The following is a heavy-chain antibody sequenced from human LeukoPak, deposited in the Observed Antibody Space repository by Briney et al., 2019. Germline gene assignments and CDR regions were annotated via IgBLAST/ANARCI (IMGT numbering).Heavy chain of an antibody. CDR2: ISTSSRYI. V-gene: IGHV3-21*01. J-gene: IGHJ5*02. Sequence: SGGSLRLSCAASGFTFSSFDMNWVRQAPGKGLEWVSSISTSSRYIYYRDSVKGRFTSSRDDAKNSLYLQMNSLRVEDTAVYYCARADCSGSTCYLRRSWFDPWGQGTLVTVSS. CDR1: GFTFSSFD. CDR3: ARADCSGSTCYLRRSWFDP. D-gene: IGHD2-2*01.